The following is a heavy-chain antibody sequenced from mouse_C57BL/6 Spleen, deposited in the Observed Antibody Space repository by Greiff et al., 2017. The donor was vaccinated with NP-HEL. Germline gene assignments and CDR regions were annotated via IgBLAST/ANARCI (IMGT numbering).Heavy chain of an antibody. CDR1: GYAFTNYL. Sequence: VQVVESGAELVRPGTSVKVSCKASGYAFTNYLIEWVKQRPGQGLEWIGVINPGSGGTNYNEKFKGKATLTADKSSSTAYMQLSSLTSEDSAVYFCARSTGYFDYWGQGTTLTVSS. CDR2: INPGSGGT. J-gene: IGHJ2*01. V-gene: IGHV1-54*01. CDR3: ARSTGYFDY.